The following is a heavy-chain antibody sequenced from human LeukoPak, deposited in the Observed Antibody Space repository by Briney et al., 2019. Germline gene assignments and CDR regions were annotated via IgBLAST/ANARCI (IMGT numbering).Heavy chain of an antibody. CDR1: GFTVSSNY. Sequence: GGSLRLSCAASGFTVSSNYMSWVRQAPGKGLEWVSVIYSGGSTYYADSVKGRFTISSDNSKNTLYLQMNSLRAEDTAVYYCARGDSSGYYPFDYWGQGTLVTVSS. J-gene: IGHJ4*02. CDR2: IYSGGST. CDR3: ARGDSSGYYPFDY. D-gene: IGHD3-22*01. V-gene: IGHV3-53*01.